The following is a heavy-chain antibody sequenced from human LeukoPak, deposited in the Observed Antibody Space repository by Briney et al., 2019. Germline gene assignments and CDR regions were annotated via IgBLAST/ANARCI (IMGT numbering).Heavy chain of an antibody. CDR3: ARGSLLRFLEWFRSYYYYMDV. Sequence: GASVKVSCKASGYTFTGYYMHWVRQAPGQGLEWMGWINPNSGGTNYAQKFQGRVTMTRDTSISTAYMELSRLRSDDTAVYYCARGSLLRFLEWFRSYYYYMDVWGKGTTVTVSS. CDR2: INPNSGGT. J-gene: IGHJ6*03. V-gene: IGHV1-2*02. CDR1: GYTFTGYY. D-gene: IGHD3-3*01.